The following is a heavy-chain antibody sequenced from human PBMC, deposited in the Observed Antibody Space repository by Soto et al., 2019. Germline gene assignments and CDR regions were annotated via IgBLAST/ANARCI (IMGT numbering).Heavy chain of an antibody. D-gene: IGHD6-13*01. V-gene: IGHV1-2*04. CDR2: INPNSGGT. CDR3: ARDVAAAGHYYYYYGMDV. CDR1: GYTFTSYY. Sequence: ASVKVSCKASGYTFTSYYMHWVRQAPGQGLEWMGWINPNSGGTNYAQKFQGWVTMTRDTSISTAYMELSRLRSDDTAVYYCARDVAAAGHYYYYYGMDVWGQGTTVTVSS. J-gene: IGHJ6*02.